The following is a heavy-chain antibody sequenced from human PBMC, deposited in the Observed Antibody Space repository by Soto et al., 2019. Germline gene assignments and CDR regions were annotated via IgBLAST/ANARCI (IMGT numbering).Heavy chain of an antibody. CDR1: GFTFDDYA. Sequence: EVQLVESGGGLVQPGRSLRLSCAASGFTFDDYAMHWVRQAPGKGLEWVSGISWNSGSIGYADSVKGRFTISRDNAKNSLYLQMNSLRAEDTALYYCAKDIYYGSGSYYNSGDAFDSWGLGTMVTVSS. J-gene: IGHJ3*02. V-gene: IGHV3-9*01. CDR3: AKDIYYGSGSYYNSGDAFDS. D-gene: IGHD3-10*01. CDR2: ISWNSGSI.